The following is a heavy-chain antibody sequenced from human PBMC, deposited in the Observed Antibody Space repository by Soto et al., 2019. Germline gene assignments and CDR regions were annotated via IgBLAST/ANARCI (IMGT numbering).Heavy chain of an antibody. Sequence: SETLSLTCAVYGGSFSGYYWSWIRQPPGKGLEWIGEINHSGSTNANPSLKSRVTISVDTSKNQFSLKLSSVTAADTAVYYCARSKAVLLWFGELFGFWGKGTTVTVSS. V-gene: IGHV4-34*01. J-gene: IGHJ6*04. CDR3: ARSKAVLLWFGELFGF. CDR1: GGSFSGYY. D-gene: IGHD3-10*01. CDR2: INHSGST.